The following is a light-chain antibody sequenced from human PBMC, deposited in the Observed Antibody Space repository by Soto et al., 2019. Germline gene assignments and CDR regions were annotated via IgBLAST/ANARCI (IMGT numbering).Light chain of an antibody. J-gene: IGKJ5*01. V-gene: IGKV3-15*01. CDR3: QQYTNWPIT. Sequence: EVVMTQSAATLSVSPGERATLSCRASQSVNNNYLAWYQQKPGQAPRLLIYGISARASGVPARFSGSGSGTDFTLTIDSLQSADFAVYYCQQYTNWPITFGQGTRLEIK. CDR1: QSVNNN. CDR2: GIS.